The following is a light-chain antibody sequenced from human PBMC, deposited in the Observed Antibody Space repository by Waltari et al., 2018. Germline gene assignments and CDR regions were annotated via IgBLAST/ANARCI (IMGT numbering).Light chain of an antibody. Sequence: QSALTQPACVSGSHGQSITIPCTGASSQDGGYHYDSWYQQHPGKAPKLMIYDVDKRPSGVSYRFSGSRSGNAASLTISGLQAEDEADYYCTSYTISNTVLFGGGTRLTVL. V-gene: IGLV2-14*03. CDR1: SSQDGGYHY. CDR2: DVD. J-gene: IGLJ2*01. CDR3: TSYTISNTVL.